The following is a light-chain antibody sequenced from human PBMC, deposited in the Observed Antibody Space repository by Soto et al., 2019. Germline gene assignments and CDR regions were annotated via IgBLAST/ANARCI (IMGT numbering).Light chain of an antibody. J-gene: IGKJ5*01. CDR3: QQRSNWIT. CDR1: QSVSSY. CDR2: GAS. V-gene: IGKV3-11*01. Sequence: IVLMQSPATLSLSPGERATLSCRASQSVSSYLAWYQQKPGQAPRLLIYGASSRATGIPDRFSGSGSGTDFTLTISSVEPEDFAVYYCQQRSNWITFGQGTRLEIK.